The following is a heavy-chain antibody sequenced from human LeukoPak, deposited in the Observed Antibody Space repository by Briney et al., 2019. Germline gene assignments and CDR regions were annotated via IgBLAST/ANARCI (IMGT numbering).Heavy chain of an antibody. V-gene: IGHV3-23*01. CDR1: GFTFSSYA. Sequence: PGGSLSLSCAASGFTFSSYAMSWVRQAPGKGLEWVSAHSGSGVNTYYADSVKGRSTISRDNSKNTLYLQMNSLRAEDTAVYYCAKEGHGDLEYYFDYWGQGTLVTVSS. D-gene: IGHD2-21*01. J-gene: IGHJ4*02. CDR2: HSGSGVNT. CDR3: AKEGHGDLEYYFDY.